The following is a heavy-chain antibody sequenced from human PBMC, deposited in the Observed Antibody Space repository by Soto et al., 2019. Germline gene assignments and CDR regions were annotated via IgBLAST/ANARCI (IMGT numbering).Heavy chain of an antibody. CDR2: IYYSGST. Sequence: PSETLSLTCTVSGGSISSGDYYWSWIRQPPGKGLEWIGYIYYSGSTYYNPSLKSRVTISVDTSKNQFSLKLSSVTAADSAVYYCARVPNYYDSSGYYYDYYYGMDVWGQGTTVTVSS. J-gene: IGHJ6*02. CDR3: ARVPNYYDSSGYYYDYYYGMDV. V-gene: IGHV4-30-4*01. CDR1: GGSISSGDYY. D-gene: IGHD3-22*01.